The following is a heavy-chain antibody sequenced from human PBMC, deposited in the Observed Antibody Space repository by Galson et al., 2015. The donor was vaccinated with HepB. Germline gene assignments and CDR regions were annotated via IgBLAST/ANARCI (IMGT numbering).Heavy chain of an antibody. J-gene: IGHJ6*02. CDR3: ARDRPIPSYSGYDPNGGPYGMDV. D-gene: IGHD5-12*01. V-gene: IGHV1-46*03. CDR1: GYTFTSYY. Sequence: SVKVSCKASGYTFTSYYMHWVRQAPGQGLEWMGIINPSGGSTSYAQKFQGRVTMTRDTSTSTVYMELSSLRSEDTAVYYCARDRPIPSYSGYDPNGGPYGMDVWVQGATVTVSS. CDR2: INPSGGST.